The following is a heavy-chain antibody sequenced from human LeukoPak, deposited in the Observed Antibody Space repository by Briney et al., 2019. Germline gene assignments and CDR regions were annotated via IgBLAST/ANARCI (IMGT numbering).Heavy chain of an antibody. CDR1: GYTFTDYY. J-gene: IGHJ4*02. D-gene: IGHD3-10*01. CDR2: VDPEDGET. V-gene: IGHV1-69-2*01. Sequence: ATVRISCKLSGYTFTDYYMHWVQQAPEKGLEWVGLVDPEDGETIYAEKFQGRVTITADPSTDTTYMELSSLGSEDTAVYYCASVPGPSFRYYFDHWGQGTLATVSS. CDR3: ASVPGPSFRYYFDH.